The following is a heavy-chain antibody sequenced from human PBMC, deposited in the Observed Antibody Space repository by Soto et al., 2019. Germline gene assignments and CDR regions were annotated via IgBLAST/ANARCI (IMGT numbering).Heavy chain of an antibody. CDR3: ARVPRTPSYYDFWSGYYDDDPYFHY. CDR1: GGSISSYY. V-gene: IGHV4-59*01. D-gene: IGHD3-3*01. Sequence: PSETLSLTCTVSGGSISSYYWSWIRQPPGKGLEWIGYIYYSGSTNYNPSLKSRVTISVDTSKNQFSLKLSSVTAADTAVYYCARVPRTPSYYDFWSGYYDDDPYFHYWGQGTLVTVS. J-gene: IGHJ4*02. CDR2: IYYSGST.